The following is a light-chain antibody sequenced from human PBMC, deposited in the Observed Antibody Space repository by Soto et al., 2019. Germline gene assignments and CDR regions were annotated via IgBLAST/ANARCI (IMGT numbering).Light chain of an antibody. V-gene: IGLV2-14*01. Sequence: QSVLTQPASVSGSPGQSITISCTGTSSDVGGYDCVSWYQQHPGKAPKLMIYDVSNRPSGVSNRFSGSKSGNAASLTISGLQTEDEADYYCSSYTSVSSVIFGGGTKLTVL. J-gene: IGLJ2*01. CDR1: SSDVGGYDC. CDR3: SSYTSVSSVI. CDR2: DVS.